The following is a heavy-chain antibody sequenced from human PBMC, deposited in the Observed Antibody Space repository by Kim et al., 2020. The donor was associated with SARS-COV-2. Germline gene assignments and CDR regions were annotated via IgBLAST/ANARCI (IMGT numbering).Heavy chain of an antibody. CDR3: ASSGWSPYYLDY. CDR1: GGSIRSSSYY. Sequence: SETLSLTCTVSGGSIRSSSYYWGWIRQPPGKGLEWIGSIYYSGSTYYNPSLKSRVTISVDTSKNQFSLKLSSVTAPAAAMYYCASSGWSPYYLDYWGQGTLVT. V-gene: IGHV4-39*01. CDR2: IYYSGST. D-gene: IGHD6-19*01. J-gene: IGHJ4*02.